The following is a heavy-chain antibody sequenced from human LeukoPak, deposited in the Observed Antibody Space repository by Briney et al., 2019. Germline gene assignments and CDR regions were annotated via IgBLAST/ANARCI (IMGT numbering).Heavy chain of an antibody. D-gene: IGHD3-22*01. CDR3: AGWYDSNGYA. CDR2: ISDSGDNK. V-gene: IGHV3-23*01. J-gene: IGHJ5*02. CDR1: GLSFSTYP. Sequence: GGSLRLSCAASGLSFSTYPMSWVHQAPGKGRDWVSSISDSGDNKQYADSVKGRFTISRDNSKNTLYLQMNNLRVEDTAVNYCAGWYDSNGYAWGEGTLVTVS.